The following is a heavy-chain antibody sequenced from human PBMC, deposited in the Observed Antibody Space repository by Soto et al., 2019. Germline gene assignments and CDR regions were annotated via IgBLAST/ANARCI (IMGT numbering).Heavy chain of an antibody. CDR1: GGSISSYY. V-gene: IGHV4-59*01. CDR3: ARGDYYGEPHY. CDR2: IYYSGST. D-gene: IGHD1-26*01. J-gene: IGHJ4*02. Sequence: QVQLQESGPGLVKPSVTLSLICTVSGGSISSYYWSWIRQPPGKGLEWIGYIYYSGSTNYNPSLKSRVTISVDASKNQFSLKLTSVTAADTAVYYCARGDYYGEPHYWGQGTLVTVSS.